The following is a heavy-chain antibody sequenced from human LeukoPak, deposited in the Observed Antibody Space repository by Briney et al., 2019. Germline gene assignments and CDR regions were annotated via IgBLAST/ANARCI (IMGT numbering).Heavy chain of an antibody. D-gene: IGHD3-3*01. J-gene: IGHJ6*02. Sequence: ASVKVSCKASGYTFTNYGITWVRQAPGQGLEWMGWISAYNGDTNYAQRFQGRITMTTDTSTTTAYMELRSLRSDDAAVYYCATLGDVLRLFPLISLDGMDVWGQGTTVTVSS. CDR3: ATLGDVLRLFPLISLDGMDV. CDR2: ISAYNGDT. V-gene: IGHV1-18*01. CDR1: GYTFTNYG.